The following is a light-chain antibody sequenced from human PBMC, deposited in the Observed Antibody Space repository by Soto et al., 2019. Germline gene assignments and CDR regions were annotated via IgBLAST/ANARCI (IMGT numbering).Light chain of an antibody. CDR1: QSVSSN. V-gene: IGKV3-15*01. CDR3: QQYNNRPPT. Sequence: PGERATLSCRTSQSVSSNLAWYQKKPGQAPRLLIYGASTRVTNIPGSFSGSGSGTEFTLTISSLQSEDSAVYYCQQYNNRPPTFGHGTKVEIK. CDR2: GAS. J-gene: IGKJ1*01.